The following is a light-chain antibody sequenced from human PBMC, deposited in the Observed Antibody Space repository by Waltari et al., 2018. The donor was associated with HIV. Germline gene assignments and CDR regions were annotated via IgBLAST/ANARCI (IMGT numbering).Light chain of an antibody. CDR1: ELGDKY. CDR3: QAWDSSTDVV. J-gene: IGLJ3*02. Sequence: SYHLTQPPSVSVSPGQTATITCSGDELGDKYTCWYQQRPGQSPVLVISQNTKRPSGIPERFSVSASGNTATLTISGTQAVDEADYYCQAWDSSTDVVFGGGTKLTVL. V-gene: IGLV3-1*01. CDR2: QNT.